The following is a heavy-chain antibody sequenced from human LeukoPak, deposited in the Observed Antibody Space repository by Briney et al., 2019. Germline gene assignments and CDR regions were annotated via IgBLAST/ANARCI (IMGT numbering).Heavy chain of an antibody. V-gene: IGHV4-61*02. D-gene: IGHD1-26*01. CDR1: GGSISSGNYY. CDR3: AGDHLQDIVGATRSGY. J-gene: IGHJ4*02. Sequence: SQTLSLTCTVSGGSISSGNYYWSWIRQPAGKGLEWIGRIWADGAPTYRPSLKSRVTISVDTSKNQFSLKLSSVTAADTAVYYCAGDHLQDIVGATRSGYWGQGTLVTVSS. CDR2: IWADGAP.